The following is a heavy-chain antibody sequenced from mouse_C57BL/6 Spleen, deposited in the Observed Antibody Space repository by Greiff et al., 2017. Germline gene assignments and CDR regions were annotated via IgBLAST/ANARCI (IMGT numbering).Heavy chain of an antibody. D-gene: IGHD1-1*01. CDR1: GYTFTSYW. V-gene: IGHV1-53*01. Sequence: QVQLQQPGTELVKPGASVKLSCKASGYTFTSYWMPWVKQRPGQGLEWIGNIHPSNGGTNYNEKFKSKATLTVDKSSSTAYMQLSSLTSADSAVYDCARFYYGSSYWYFDVWGTGTTVTVSS. J-gene: IGHJ1*03. CDR2: IHPSNGGT. CDR3: ARFYYGSSYWYFDV.